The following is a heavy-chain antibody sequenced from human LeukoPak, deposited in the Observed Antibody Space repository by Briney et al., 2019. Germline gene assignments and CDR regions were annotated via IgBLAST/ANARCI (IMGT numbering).Heavy chain of an antibody. D-gene: IGHD3-10*01. CDR1: VVSTSSSSYY. J-gene: IGHJ4*02. CDR2: IYYSGST. V-gene: IGHV4-39*01. CDR3: ARHSSPKKTYYDGSGSYSFNY. Sequence: PSETPSLSSTVSVVSTSSSSYYWGWIRQPPGKGLEWIGSIYYSGSTYSTPSLKSRATISVDTSKHQFSLKLSSVTAADTAVYYCARHSSPKKTYYDGSGSYSFNYWGQGTLVSVSS.